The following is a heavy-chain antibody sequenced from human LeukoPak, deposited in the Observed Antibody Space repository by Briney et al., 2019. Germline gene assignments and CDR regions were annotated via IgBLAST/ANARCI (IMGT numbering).Heavy chain of an antibody. Sequence: PSETLSLTCTLPGGSISSSNYYWGWVRQPPGKGLEWLGSMCYSGITYYNPSLKTRVTISVETSNNQVSLKLSSVTAADTAMYYCARLLIYCSSTSCHFDYWGQGTLVTVSS. V-gene: IGHV4-39*01. J-gene: IGHJ4*02. CDR2: MCYSGIT. CDR1: GGSISSSNYY. D-gene: IGHD2-2*01. CDR3: ARLLIYCSSTSCHFDY.